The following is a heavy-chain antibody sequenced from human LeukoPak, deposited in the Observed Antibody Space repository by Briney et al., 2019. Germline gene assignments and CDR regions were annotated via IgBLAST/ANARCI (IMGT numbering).Heavy chain of an antibody. V-gene: IGHV3-30*03. J-gene: IGHJ4*02. Sequence: GRSLRLSCAASGFTFSSYGMHWVRQAPGKGLEWVAVISYDGSSKYYADSVKGRFTISRDNAKNTLYLQMNSLRADETAVYYCTRAGHNWEHDYWGQGTLVTVSS. CDR1: GFTFSSYG. CDR2: ISYDGSSK. D-gene: IGHD5-24*01. CDR3: TRAGHNWEHDY.